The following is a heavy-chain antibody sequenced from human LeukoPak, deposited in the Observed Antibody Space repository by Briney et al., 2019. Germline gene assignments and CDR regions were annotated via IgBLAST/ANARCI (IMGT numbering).Heavy chain of an antibody. J-gene: IGHJ6*03. CDR1: GFTFSDYF. CDR2: ISSSSVNI. Sequence: GGSLRLSCAASGFTFSDYFLTWIRQAPGKGLEWLSFISSSSVNISYADSVKGRFTISRDNAENSLYLQMNSLRAADTAVYYCARVEERLAPMRLGQGEYFYNYYMDVWGKGTTVIVSS. CDR3: ARVEERLAPMRLGQGEYFYNYYMDV. D-gene: IGHD1-26*01. V-gene: IGHV3-11*01.